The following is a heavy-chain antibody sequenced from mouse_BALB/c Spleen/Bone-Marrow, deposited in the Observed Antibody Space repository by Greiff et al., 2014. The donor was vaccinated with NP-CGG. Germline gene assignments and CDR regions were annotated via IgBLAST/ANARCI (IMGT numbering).Heavy chain of an antibody. Sequence: VQLQQSGGGLVQPGGSLKLSCAASGFDFSRYWMTWVRQAPGKGLEWIGEINPDSSTINYTPSLKDKFIISRDNAKNTLYLQMSKVRSEDTALYYCAGNGYYGWIAYWGQGTLVTVSA. V-gene: IGHV4-1*02. J-gene: IGHJ3*01. CDR2: INPDSSTI. D-gene: IGHD2-3*01. CDR3: AGNGYYGWIAY. CDR1: GFDFSRYW.